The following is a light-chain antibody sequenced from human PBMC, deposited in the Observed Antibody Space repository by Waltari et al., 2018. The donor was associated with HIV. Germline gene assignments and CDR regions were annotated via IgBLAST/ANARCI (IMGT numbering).Light chain of an antibody. V-gene: IGKV4-1*01. CDR1: QSVLYSSNNENY. J-gene: IGKJ2*01. Sequence: DIVMTQSPDSLAVSLGERATINCKSSQSVLYSSNNENYLAWYQQKPGQPPRLLIYWASTRESGVPDRFSGSGSGTDVTLTISSLQAEDVAIYYCQQYLSAPFTFGQGSKLEIK. CDR3: QQYLSAPFT. CDR2: WAS.